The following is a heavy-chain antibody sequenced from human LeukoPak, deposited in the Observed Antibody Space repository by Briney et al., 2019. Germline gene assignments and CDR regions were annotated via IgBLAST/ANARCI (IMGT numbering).Heavy chain of an antibody. Sequence: GGSLRLSCAASGFTSTNTWMSWVRPAPGKGLEWVGRIKSKTDGGTTDYAAPVKGRFSISRDDSKNTLYLQMNSLRAEDTAVYYCAKERYFDWLPHYWGQGTLVTVSS. J-gene: IGHJ4*02. CDR1: GFTSTNTW. CDR2: IKSKTDGGTT. D-gene: IGHD3-9*01. V-gene: IGHV3-15*01. CDR3: AKERYFDWLPHY.